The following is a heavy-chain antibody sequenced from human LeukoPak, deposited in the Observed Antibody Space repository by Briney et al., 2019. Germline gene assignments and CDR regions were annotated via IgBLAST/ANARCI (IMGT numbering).Heavy chain of an antibody. Sequence: SETLSLTCTVSGGSISSGSYYWSWIRQPAGKGLEWIGRIYTSGSTNYNPSLKSRVTISVDTSKNQFSLKLSSVTAADTAVYYCARGVVGDFWSGYYTWSAFDIWGQGTMVTVSS. CDR1: GGSISSGSYY. J-gene: IGHJ3*02. D-gene: IGHD3-3*01. CDR3: ARGVVGDFWSGYYTWSAFDI. CDR2: IYTSGST. V-gene: IGHV4-61*02.